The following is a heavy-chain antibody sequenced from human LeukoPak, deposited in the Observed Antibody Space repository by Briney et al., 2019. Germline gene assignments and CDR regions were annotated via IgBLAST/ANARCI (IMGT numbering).Heavy chain of an antibody. CDR1: GGTFSSYA. CDR2: IIPIFGTA. Sequence: GASVKVSCKASGGTFSSYAISWVRQAPGQGLEWMGGIIPIFGTANYAQKFQGRVTITADESTSTAYMELSSLRSEDTAVYYCARLTYYYDSSGYLSDFYGMDVWGQGTTVAVSS. V-gene: IGHV1-69*13. CDR3: ARLTYYYDSSGYLSDFYGMDV. J-gene: IGHJ6*02. D-gene: IGHD3-22*01.